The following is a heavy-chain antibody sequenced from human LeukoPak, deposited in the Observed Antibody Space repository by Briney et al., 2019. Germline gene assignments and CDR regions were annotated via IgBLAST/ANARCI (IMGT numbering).Heavy chain of an antibody. V-gene: IGHV1-2*06. CDR1: GYTFTSYA. J-gene: IGHJ4*02. CDR2: INPNSGGT. Sequence: GASVKVSCKASGYTFTSYAMNWVRQAPGQGLEWMGRINPNSGGTNYAQKFQGRVTMTRDTSISTAYMELSRLRSDDTAVYYCARIGYCSSTSCRGPIQLFGEYFDYWGQGTLVTVSS. D-gene: IGHD2-2*03. CDR3: ARIGYCSSTSCRGPIQLFGEYFDY.